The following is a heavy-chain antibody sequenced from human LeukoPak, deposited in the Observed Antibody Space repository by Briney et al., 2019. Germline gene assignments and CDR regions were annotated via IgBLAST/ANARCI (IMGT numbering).Heavy chain of an antibody. CDR2: INPNSGGT. CDR1: GYTFTGYY. CDR3: ARDLGYLSGSSLDY. D-gene: IGHD1-26*01. Sequence: GASVKVSCKASGYTFTGYYMHWVRQAPGQGLEWMGWINPNSGGTNYAQKFQGRVTMTRDTSISTAYMELSRLRSDDTAVYYCARDLGYLSGSSLDYWGQGTLVTVSS. J-gene: IGHJ4*02. V-gene: IGHV1-2*02.